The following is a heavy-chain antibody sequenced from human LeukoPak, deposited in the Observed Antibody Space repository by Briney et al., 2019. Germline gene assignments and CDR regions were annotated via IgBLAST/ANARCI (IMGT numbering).Heavy chain of an antibody. CDR2: INDSGRT. J-gene: IGHJ6*03. CDR1: GGSFSNYY. CDR3: ARRWNYGRYYYIDV. D-gene: IGHD1-7*01. Sequence: SETLSLTCAVYGGSFSNYYWSWIRQPPGKGLEWIGEINDSGRTNYNPSLMSRVTVSVDTSKKQFSLRLTSVTATDTAVYYCARRWNYGRYYYIDVWSKGATVSVSS. V-gene: IGHV4-34*01.